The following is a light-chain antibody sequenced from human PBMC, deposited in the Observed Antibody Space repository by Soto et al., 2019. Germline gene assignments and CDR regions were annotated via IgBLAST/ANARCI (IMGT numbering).Light chain of an antibody. CDR1: QSVSSY. V-gene: IGKV3-11*01. Sequence: EIVLTQSPATLSLSPWEIATLSCWASQSVSSYLAWYQQKPGQAPRLLIHGTSNRATGIPDRFSGSGSGTDFTPSLSRLEPEDFATYYCQQYISYPITFGQGTRLEIK. J-gene: IGKJ5*01. CDR2: GTS. CDR3: QQYISYPIT.